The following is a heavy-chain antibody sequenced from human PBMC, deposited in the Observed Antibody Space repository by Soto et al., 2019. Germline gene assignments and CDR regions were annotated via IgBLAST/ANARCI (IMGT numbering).Heavy chain of an antibody. D-gene: IGHD3-9*01. CDR1: GFSLSTSGVG. CDR2: IYWDDDK. J-gene: IGHJ4*02. Sequence: QITLKESGPTLVKPTQTLTLTCTFSGFSLSTSGVGVGWIRQPPGKALEWLALIYWDDDKRYSPSLKSRLTIPKDTSNNXXVXTTXNMDPVDTATYYCAHSQPVLRYFAWSKDHPYYFDYWGQGTLVTVSS. CDR3: AHSQPVLRYFAWSKDHPYYFDY. V-gene: IGHV2-5*02.